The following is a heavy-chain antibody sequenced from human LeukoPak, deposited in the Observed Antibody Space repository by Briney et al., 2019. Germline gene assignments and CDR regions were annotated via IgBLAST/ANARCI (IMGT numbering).Heavy chain of an antibody. V-gene: IGHV3-30*02. J-gene: IGHJ6*02. CDR1: GFTFSSFG. Sequence: GGSLRLSCAASGFTFSSFGMHWVRQAPGKGLEWAAFIRYDGSNKYYADSVKGRFTISRGNSKNTLYLQMNSLRVEDTAVYYCAREDVAGGSGSNYYYYGADVWGQGTTVTVSS. D-gene: IGHD3-10*01. CDR2: IRYDGSNK. CDR3: AREDVAGGSGSNYYYYGADV.